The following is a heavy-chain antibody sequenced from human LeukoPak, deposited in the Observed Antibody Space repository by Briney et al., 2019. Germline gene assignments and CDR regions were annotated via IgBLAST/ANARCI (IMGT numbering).Heavy chain of an antibody. CDR3: AKRRGSSWYDFDY. Sequence: GGSLGLSGAASGFTFSSYALSWVRQPPGKGLEWVSAISGSGGSTYYADSVKGRFTISRDNSKNTLYLQMNSLRAEDTAVYYCAKRRGSSWYDFDYWGQGTLVTVSS. J-gene: IGHJ4*02. V-gene: IGHV3-23*01. D-gene: IGHD6-13*01. CDR2: ISGSGGST. CDR1: GFTFSSYA.